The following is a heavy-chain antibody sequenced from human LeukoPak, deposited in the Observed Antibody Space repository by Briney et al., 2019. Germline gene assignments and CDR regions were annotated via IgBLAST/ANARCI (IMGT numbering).Heavy chain of an antibody. CDR1: GFTFSSYS. CDR2: ISSSSSTI. V-gene: IGHV3-48*01. CDR3: ARDRSLEWYYYYMDV. Sequence: GGSLRLSCAASGFTFSSYSMNWVRQAPGKGLEWVSYISSSSSTIYYADSVKGRFTISRDNAKNSLYLQMNSLRAEDTAVYYCARDRSLEWYYYYMDVWGKGTTVTVSS. D-gene: IGHD3-3*01. J-gene: IGHJ6*03.